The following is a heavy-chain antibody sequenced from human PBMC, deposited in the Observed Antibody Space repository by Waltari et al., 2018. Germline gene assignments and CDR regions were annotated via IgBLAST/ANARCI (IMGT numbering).Heavy chain of an antibody. CDR3: AREWMAAVGGFDP. D-gene: IGHD6-13*01. J-gene: IGHJ5*02. Sequence: QVQLVQSGAEVKKPGASVKVSCKTSGYPFTGYYIHWVRQAPGQGLEWMGWINPNSGGTHYAQKFQGRVTMTRDTSISTASMELSRLTSDDTAVYYCAREWMAAVGGFDPWGQGTLVTVSS. CDR1: GYPFTGYY. CDR2: INPNSGGT. V-gene: IGHV1-2*02.